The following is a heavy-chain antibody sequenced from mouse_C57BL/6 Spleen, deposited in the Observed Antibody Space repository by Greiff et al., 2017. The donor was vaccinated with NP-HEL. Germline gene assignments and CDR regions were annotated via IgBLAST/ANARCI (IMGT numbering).Heavy chain of an antibody. J-gene: IGHJ2*01. D-gene: IGHD2-1*01. V-gene: IGHV1-42*01. CDR1: GYSFTGYY. Sequence: EVQLQQSGPELVKPGASVKISCKASGYSFTGYYMNWVKQSPEKSLEWIGEINPSTGGTTYNQKFKAKATLTVDKSSSTAYMQLKSLTSEDSAVYYWARERGYGNSDYWGQGTTLTVSS. CDR3: ARERGYGNSDY. CDR2: INPSTGGT.